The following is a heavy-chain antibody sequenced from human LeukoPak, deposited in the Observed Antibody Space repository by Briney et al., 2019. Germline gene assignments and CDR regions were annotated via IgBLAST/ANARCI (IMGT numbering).Heavy chain of an antibody. V-gene: IGHV3-33*01. D-gene: IGHD6-13*01. CDR1: GFTFSSYG. Sequence: GGSLRLSCAASGFTFSSYGMHWVRQAPGKGLEWAAVIWYDGSNKYYADSVKGRFTISRDNSKNTLYLQMNSLRAEDTAVYYCAREGTAAAGKRRSSQFGYWGQGTLVTVSS. J-gene: IGHJ4*02. CDR3: AREGTAAAGKRRSSQFGY. CDR2: IWYDGSNK.